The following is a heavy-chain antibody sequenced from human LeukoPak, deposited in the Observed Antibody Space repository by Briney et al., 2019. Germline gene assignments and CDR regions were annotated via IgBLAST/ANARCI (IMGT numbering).Heavy chain of an antibody. CDR2: ISGSGRTT. J-gene: IGHJ4*02. CDR1: GFTFSSYA. Sequence: PGGSLRLSCAASGFTFSSYAMSWVRQAPGEGLEWVSVISGSGRTTFYADSVKGRFTISRDNAKNSLYLQMNSLRAEDTAVYYCASLPGAYSSSSAARTDYWGQGTLVTVSS. D-gene: IGHD6-6*01. V-gene: IGHV3-23*01. CDR3: ASLPGAYSSSSAARTDY.